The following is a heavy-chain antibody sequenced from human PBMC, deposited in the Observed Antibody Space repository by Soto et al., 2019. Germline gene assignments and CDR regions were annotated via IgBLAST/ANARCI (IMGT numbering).Heavy chain of an antibody. V-gene: IGHV2-5*02. CDR1: GFSLSTGGVG. J-gene: IGHJ6*02. CDR2: IYWDDDK. CDR3: AHSRCGGDCLQSYSSHYYYGMDV. Sequence: QITLKESGPTLVKPTQTLTLTCTISGFSLSTGGVGVGWIRQPPGKALEWLALIYWDDDKRYSPSLKSRLTITKDTYKNQVVLTMTNMDPVDTATYYCAHSRCGGDCLQSYSSHYYYGMDVWGQGTTVTVSS. D-gene: IGHD2-21*02.